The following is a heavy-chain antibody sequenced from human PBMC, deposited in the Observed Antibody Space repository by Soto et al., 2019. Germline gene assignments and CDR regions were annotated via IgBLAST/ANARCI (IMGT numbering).Heavy chain of an antibody. J-gene: IGHJ3*02. D-gene: IGHD4-17*01. V-gene: IGHV1-3*01. CDR3: ARLGTTVTTDAFDI. Sequence: KFQGRVTITRDTSASTAYMELSSLRSEDTAVYYCARLGTTVTTDAFDIWGQGTMVTVSS.